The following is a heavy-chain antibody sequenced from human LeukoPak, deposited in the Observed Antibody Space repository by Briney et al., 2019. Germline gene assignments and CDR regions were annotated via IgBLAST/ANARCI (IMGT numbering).Heavy chain of an antibody. D-gene: IGHD2-21*02. CDR1: GYTFTSYG. J-gene: IGHJ4*02. Sequence: ASVKVSCKASGYTFTSYGISWVRQAPGQGLEWMGWISAYNGNTNYAQKLQGRVTMTTDTSTSTAYMELRSLRSDDTAVYYCARDRRGPIVVVTAIRPLDYWGQGTLVTVSS. V-gene: IGHV1-18*01. CDR2: ISAYNGNT. CDR3: ARDRRGPIVVVTAIRPLDY.